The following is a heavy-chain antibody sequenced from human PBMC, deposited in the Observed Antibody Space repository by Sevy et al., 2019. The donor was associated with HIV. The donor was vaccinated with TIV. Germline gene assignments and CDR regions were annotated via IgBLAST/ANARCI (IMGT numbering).Heavy chain of an antibody. Sequence: GGSLRLSCAASGFTFRSYNMNWVRQAPGKGLEWVSSISSSSSYIYYADSVRGRFTISRDNAKSSLYLQMNSLRAEDTAPYYCTRDHYGSSWFASRVMDVWGQGTTVTVSS. CDR3: TRDHYGSSWFASRVMDV. CDR1: GFTFRSYN. V-gene: IGHV3-21*01. J-gene: IGHJ6*02. CDR2: ISSSSSYI. D-gene: IGHD6-13*01.